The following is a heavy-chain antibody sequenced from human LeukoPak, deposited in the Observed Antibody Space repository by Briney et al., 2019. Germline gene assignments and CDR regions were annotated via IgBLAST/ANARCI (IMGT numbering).Heavy chain of an antibody. D-gene: IGHD2-2*01. V-gene: IGHV4-31*11. CDR3: ARSDCSSTSCWQAWFDP. J-gene: IGHJ5*02. CDR1: GGSFSGYY. Sequence: SETLSLTCAVYGGSFSGYYWSWIRQHPGKGLEWIGSIYYNGNTYYNPSLKSQVTVSVDTSRTQFSLRLSSVTAADTAVYYCARSDCSSTSCWQAWFDPWGQGTLVTVSS. CDR2: IYYNGNT.